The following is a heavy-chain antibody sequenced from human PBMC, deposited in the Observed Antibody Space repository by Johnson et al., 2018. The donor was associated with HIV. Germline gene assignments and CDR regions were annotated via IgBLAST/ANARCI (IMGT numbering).Heavy chain of an antibody. J-gene: IGHJ3*02. CDR3: ARDGGIAATDAFDI. CDR1: GFTFSSYA. CDR2: ISYDGSNK. V-gene: IGHV3-30*04. D-gene: IGHD6-13*01. Sequence: QVQLVESGGGVVQPGRSLRLSCAASGFTFSSYAMHWVRQAPGKGLEWVAVISYDGSNKYYADSVKGRFTISSDNSKNTLYLQMNSLRAEDTAVYYCARDGGIAATDAFDIWGQGTMVTVSS.